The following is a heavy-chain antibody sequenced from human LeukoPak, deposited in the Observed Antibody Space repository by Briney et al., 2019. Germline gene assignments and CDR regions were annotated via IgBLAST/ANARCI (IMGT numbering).Heavy chain of an antibody. J-gene: IGHJ4*02. CDR2: INPNSGGT. CDR3: TREDY. V-gene: IGHV1-2*02. CDR1: GYTFTGYY. Sequence: GASVKVSCKASGYTFTGYYLHWVRQAPGQGLEWMGWINPNSGGTNYGQKFQGRATMTRDTSNTTAYMELRSLTSDDTALYYCTREDYWGQGTLVTVSS.